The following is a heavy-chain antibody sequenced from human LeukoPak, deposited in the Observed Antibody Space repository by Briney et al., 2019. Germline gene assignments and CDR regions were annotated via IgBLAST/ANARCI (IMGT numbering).Heavy chain of an antibody. J-gene: IGHJ5*02. CDR2: ISGSGGST. Sequence: GGTLRLSCAASGFTFSSYGMSWVRQAPGKGLEWVSAISGSGGSTYYADSVKGRFTISRDNSKNTLYLQMNSLRAEDTAVYYCAKSGGVRFDPWGQGTLVTVSS. CDR3: AKSGGVRFDP. CDR1: GFTFSSYG. D-gene: IGHD3-16*01. V-gene: IGHV3-23*01.